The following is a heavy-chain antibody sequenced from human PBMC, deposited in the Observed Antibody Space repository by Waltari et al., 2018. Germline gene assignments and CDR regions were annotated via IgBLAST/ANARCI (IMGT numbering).Heavy chain of an antibody. CDR3: ARDFAGSPTGAFDV. D-gene: IGHD1-26*01. CDR2: IGWNSGNI. CDR1: GFTFDEFA. V-gene: IGHV3-9*01. Sequence: QLVESGGDWVQPGGSLRLSCVASGFTFDEFAIHWVRQVPGKGLVWVSGIGWNSGNIAYGDFVKGRFIISRDNAKNSLYLQMNSLRREDTALYYCARDFAGSPTGAFDVWGQGTMVTVSS. J-gene: IGHJ3*01.